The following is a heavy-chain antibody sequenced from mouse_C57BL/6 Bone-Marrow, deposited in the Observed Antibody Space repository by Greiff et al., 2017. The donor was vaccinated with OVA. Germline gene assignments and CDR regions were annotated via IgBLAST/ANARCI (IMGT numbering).Heavy chain of an antibody. CDR2: IDPSDSYT. D-gene: IGHD1-1*01. CDR3: ARRGNYYDSSFWYFDV. V-gene: IGHV1-69*01. Sequence: VQLQQPGAELVMPGASVKLSCKASGYTFTSYWMHWVKQRPGQGLAWIGEIDPSDSYTNYNQKFKGKSTLTVDKSYSTAYMQLRRLTSVDSAVYYCARRGNYYDSSFWYFDVWGTGTTVTVSS. J-gene: IGHJ1*03. CDR1: GYTFTSYW.